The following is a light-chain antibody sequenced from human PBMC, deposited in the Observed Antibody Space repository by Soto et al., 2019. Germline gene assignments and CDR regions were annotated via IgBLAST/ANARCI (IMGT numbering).Light chain of an antibody. J-gene: IGKJ1*01. Sequence: AVQLTPSPSSLSASVVYRVTITCLASQGISSALAWYQQKPGIAPKLLIYDASTLESGVPSRFSGSGSGTDFTLTIASLQPEDFATYYCQKYETFSGKFGPGTTGAIK. V-gene: IGKV1-13*02. CDR2: DAS. CDR3: QKYETFSGK. CDR1: QGISSA.